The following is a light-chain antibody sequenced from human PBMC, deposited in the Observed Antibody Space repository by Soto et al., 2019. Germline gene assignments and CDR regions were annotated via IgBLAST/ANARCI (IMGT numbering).Light chain of an antibody. CDR1: SSDVGGYNY. Sequence: QSVLTQPASVSGSPGQSITISCTGTSSDVGGYNYVSWYQQHPGKAPKLMIYDVSNRPAGVSNRFSGSKSGNTASLTISGLQADDEADYYCSSYTSRSTLGVFGTGTKLTVL. V-gene: IGLV2-14*01. CDR2: DVS. J-gene: IGLJ1*01. CDR3: SSYTSRSTLGV.